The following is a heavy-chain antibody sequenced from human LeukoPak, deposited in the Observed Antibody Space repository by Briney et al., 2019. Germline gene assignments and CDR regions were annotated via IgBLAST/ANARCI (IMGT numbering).Heavy chain of an antibody. Sequence: SETLSLTCTVSGGSISSYYWSWIRQPPGKGLEWIGYIYYSGSTNYNPSLKSRVTISVDTSKNQFSLKLSSVTAADTAVYFCSRHSKGGIVVGGMDVWGQGTMVTVSS. CDR3: SRHSKGGIVVGGMDV. CDR1: GGSISSYY. J-gene: IGHJ3*01. D-gene: IGHD3-22*01. V-gene: IGHV4-59*08. CDR2: IYYSGST.